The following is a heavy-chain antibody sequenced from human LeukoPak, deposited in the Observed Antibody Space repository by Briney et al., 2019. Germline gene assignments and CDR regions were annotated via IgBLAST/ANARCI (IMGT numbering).Heavy chain of an antibody. CDR1: GDSISSYY. Sequence: PSETLSLTCTVSGDSISSYYWSWIRQPPGKGLEWIGYIYYDGSTNYNPSLKSRVTISVDTSKNQFSLKLSSVTAADTAVYYCAIVAMAGNCYDSSGYFDYWGQGTLVTVSS. D-gene: IGHD3-22*01. J-gene: IGHJ4*02. CDR2: IYYDGST. CDR3: AIVAMAGNCYDSSGYFDY. V-gene: IGHV4-59*01.